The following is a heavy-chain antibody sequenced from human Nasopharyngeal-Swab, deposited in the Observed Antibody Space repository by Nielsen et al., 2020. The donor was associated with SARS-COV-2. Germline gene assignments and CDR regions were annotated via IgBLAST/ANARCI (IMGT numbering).Heavy chain of an antibody. J-gene: IGHJ4*02. CDR2: VHYSGST. V-gene: IGHV4-59*01. D-gene: IGHD3-10*01. Sequence: WIRQPPGKGLEWIAYVHYSGSTDYNPSLKSRVTVSADTVTNQFSLKLDSVTAADTAGEEGEKGKRREGDYWGQGKMGTDSS. CDR3: EKGKRREGDY.